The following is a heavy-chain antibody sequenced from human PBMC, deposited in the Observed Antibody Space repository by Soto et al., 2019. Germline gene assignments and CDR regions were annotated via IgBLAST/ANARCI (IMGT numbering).Heavy chain of an antibody. Sequence: QLQLQESGPGLVKPSETLSLTCTVSGGSISSSSYYWGWIRQPPGKGLEWIGSIYYSGSTYYNPSLKSRVTISVDTSKNQFSLKLSSVTAADTAVYYCARQGWGFGLIAPNWFDPWGQGTLVTVSS. CDR3: ARQGWGFGLIAPNWFDP. J-gene: IGHJ5*02. D-gene: IGHD3-16*01. CDR2: IYYSGST. V-gene: IGHV4-39*01. CDR1: GGSISSSSYY.